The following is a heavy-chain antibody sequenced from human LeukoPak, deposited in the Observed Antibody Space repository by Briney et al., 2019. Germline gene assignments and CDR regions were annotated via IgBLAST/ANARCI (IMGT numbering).Heavy chain of an antibody. Sequence: QPGGSLRLSCAASGFTFSSYAMSWVRQAPGKGLEWVSAISGSGGSTYYADSVKGRFTISRDNSKNTLYLQMNSLRAEDTAVYYCAKGWQWLVRVSVGDAFDIWGQGTMVTVSS. V-gene: IGHV3-23*01. CDR2: ISGSGGST. D-gene: IGHD6-19*01. CDR1: GFTFSSYA. CDR3: AKGWQWLVRVSVGDAFDI. J-gene: IGHJ3*02.